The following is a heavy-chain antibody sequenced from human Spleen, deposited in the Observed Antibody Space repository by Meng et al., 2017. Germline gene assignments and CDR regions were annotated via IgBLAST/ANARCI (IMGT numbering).Heavy chain of an antibody. CDR3: ATDPDSSSWYAY. D-gene: IGHD6-13*01. V-gene: IGHV3-7*01. Sequence: GESLKISCAASGFIFNNYWMTWVRQAPGKGLEWVANIKQDGSEKYYVDSVKGRFTISRDNAKNSLYLQMNSLRAEDTAVYYCATDPDSSSWYAYWGQGTLVTVSS. CDR1: GFIFNNYW. CDR2: IKQDGSEK. J-gene: IGHJ4*02.